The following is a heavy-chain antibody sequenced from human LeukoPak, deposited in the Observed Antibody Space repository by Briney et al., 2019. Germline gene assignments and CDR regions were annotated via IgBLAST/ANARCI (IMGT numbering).Heavy chain of an antibody. D-gene: IGHD6-13*01. CDR2: IYPGGSDT. CDR3: ARRRSSWYFDY. CDR1: GYSFTSYL. J-gene: IGHJ4*02. V-gene: IGHV5-51*01. Sequence: GESLKISCKGSGYSFTSYLIGWVRQMPGKGLEWMGIIYPGGSDTRYSPSFQGQVTISADKSISTAYLQWSSLKASDTAMYYCARRRSSWYFDYWGQGTLVTVSS.